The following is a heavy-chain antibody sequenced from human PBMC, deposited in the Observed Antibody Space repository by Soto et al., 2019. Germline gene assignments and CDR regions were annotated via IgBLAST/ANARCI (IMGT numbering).Heavy chain of an antibody. Sequence: QVQLVQSGAEVKKPGASVKVSCKASGYTFTGYYMHWVRQAPGQGLEWMGWINPNSGGTNYAHKFKGRVTMTRDTSISTAYMELSRLRSDDTAVYYCLCSGYRTPPDYWGQGTLVTVSS. V-gene: IGHV1-2*02. J-gene: IGHJ4*02. D-gene: IGHD3-3*01. CDR3: LCSGYRTPPDY. CDR2: INPNSGGT. CDR1: GYTFTGYY.